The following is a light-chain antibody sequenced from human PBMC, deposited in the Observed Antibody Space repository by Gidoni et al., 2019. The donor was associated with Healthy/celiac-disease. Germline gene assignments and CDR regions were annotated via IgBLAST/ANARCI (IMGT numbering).Light chain of an antibody. V-gene: IGKV1-39*01. Sequence: DIQMTQSPSSLSASVGDRVTITCRASQSISSYLNWYQQKPGNAPNLLIYAASSLQSGVPSRFSGIGSGTDFTLTISSLQPEDFATYYCQQIYMTPLTFGGGTKVEIK. CDR3: QQIYMTPLT. CDR1: QSISSY. J-gene: IGKJ4*01. CDR2: AAS.